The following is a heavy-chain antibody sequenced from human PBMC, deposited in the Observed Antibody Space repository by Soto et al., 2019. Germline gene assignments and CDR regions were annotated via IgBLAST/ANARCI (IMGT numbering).Heavy chain of an antibody. V-gene: IGHV4-31*03. Sequence: QVQLQESGPGLVKPSQTLSLTCTVSGGSISSGGYYWSWIRQHPGKGLEWSGDIYYSGSTYYNPSLMSRVTISVDTSKNQVSLKLSSVTAADTAVYYCARDADYYGSVINWGQGTLVTVSS. J-gene: IGHJ4*02. CDR2: IYYSGST. D-gene: IGHD3-10*01. CDR1: GGSISSGGYY. CDR3: ARDADYYGSVIN.